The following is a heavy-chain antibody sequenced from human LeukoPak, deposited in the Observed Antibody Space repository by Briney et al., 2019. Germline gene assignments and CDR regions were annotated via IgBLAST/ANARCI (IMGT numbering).Heavy chain of an antibody. Sequence: GGSLRLSCAASGFTVSSNYMSWVRQAPGKGLEWVSVIYSGGSTYYADSVKGRFTISRDNSKNTLYLQMNSLRAEDTAVYYCARAGGTMVRGVINDAFDIWGQGTMVTVSS. J-gene: IGHJ3*02. CDR1: GFTVSSNY. V-gene: IGHV3-66*02. CDR2: IYSGGST. D-gene: IGHD3-10*01. CDR3: ARAGGTMVRGVINDAFDI.